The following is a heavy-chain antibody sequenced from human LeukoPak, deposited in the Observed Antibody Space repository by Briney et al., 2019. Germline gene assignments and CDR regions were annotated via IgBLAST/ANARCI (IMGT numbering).Heavy chain of an antibody. J-gene: IGHJ4*02. D-gene: IGHD1-26*01. CDR3: ATSRGFSVGATTPFDY. CDR1: GYTFTNYG. Sequence: GASVKVSCKASGYTFTNYGISWVRQAPGQGLEWMGGIIPIFGTANYAQKFQGRVTITADESTSTAYMELSSLRSEDTAVYYCATSRGFSVGATTPFDYWGQGTLVTVSS. CDR2: IIPIFGTA. V-gene: IGHV1-69*13.